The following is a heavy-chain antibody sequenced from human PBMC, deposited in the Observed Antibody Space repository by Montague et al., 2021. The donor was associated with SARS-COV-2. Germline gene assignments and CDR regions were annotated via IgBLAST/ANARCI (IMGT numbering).Heavy chain of an antibody. D-gene: IGHD2-21*02. CDR3: ASLGSPAYCGGDCYLSNYGTDG. CDR2: IYYSGNT. Sequence: SETLSLTCTVSGGSITSSAYFWSWIRQSPGKGLEWIGNIYYSGNTYSNPSLKSRLTISMDTSKSQVSLKINSVTAADTAVYFCASLGSPAYCGGDCYLSNYGTDGWGQGTRVTASS. CDR1: GGSITSSAYF. J-gene: IGHJ6*02. V-gene: IGHV4-39*01.